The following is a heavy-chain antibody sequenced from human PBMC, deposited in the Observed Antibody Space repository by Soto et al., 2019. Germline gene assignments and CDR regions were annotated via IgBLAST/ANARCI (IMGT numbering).Heavy chain of an antibody. CDR3: ARVVPAFYGSGSYYLLFDY. V-gene: IGHV1-2*02. CDR1: GYTFTGYY. D-gene: IGHD3-10*01. J-gene: IGHJ4*02. Sequence: VASVKVSCKASGYTFTGYYMHWVRQAPGQGLEWMGWINPNSGGTNYAQKFQGRVTMTRDTSISTAYMELSRLRSDDTAVYYCARVVPAFYGSGSYYLLFDYWGQGTLVTVSS. CDR2: INPNSGGT.